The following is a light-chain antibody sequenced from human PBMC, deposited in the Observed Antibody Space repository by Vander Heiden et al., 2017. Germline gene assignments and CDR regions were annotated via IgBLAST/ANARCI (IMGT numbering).Light chain of an antibody. Sequence: SYDLRQPPTVSVSPGQTARITCSGDALPKQYAYWYQQKPGQAPVLLIYKDSERPSGIPERFSGSRSGTTVTLTISGVQAEDEADYYCQSADSSGTYVVFGGGTKLTVL. CDR1: ALPKQY. CDR2: KDS. J-gene: IGLJ2*01. CDR3: QSADSSGTYVV. V-gene: IGLV3-25*03.